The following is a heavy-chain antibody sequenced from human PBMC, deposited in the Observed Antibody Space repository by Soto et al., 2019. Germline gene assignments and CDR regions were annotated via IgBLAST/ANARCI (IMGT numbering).Heavy chain of an antibody. V-gene: IGHV4-59*01. CDR2: ISYSGST. J-gene: IGHJ5*02. Sequence: XXTLSLPFTVSGASITTYYWSWIRQPPGKGLEWIGYISYSGSTDYNPSLKSRVTISFDASKNQISLQVRSATAADADVYYCARDLKEYCSDGKCNWFDPWGQGTLVTVSS. D-gene: IGHD2-15*01. CDR3: ARDLKEYCSDGKCNWFDP. CDR1: GASITTYY.